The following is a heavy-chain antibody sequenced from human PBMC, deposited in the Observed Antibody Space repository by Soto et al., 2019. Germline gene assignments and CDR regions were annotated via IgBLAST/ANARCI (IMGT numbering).Heavy chain of an antibody. CDR1: GYTFTSYA. J-gene: IGHJ4*02. Sequence: GASVKVSCKASGYTFTSYAMRWVRQAPGQRLEWMGWINAGNGNTKYSQKFQRRVTITRDTSASTAYMELSSLRSEDTAVYYCAKGPGGPDGPGDYWGQGTLVTVSS. D-gene: IGHD2-15*01. V-gene: IGHV1-3*01. CDR2: INAGNGNT. CDR3: AKGPGGPDGPGDY.